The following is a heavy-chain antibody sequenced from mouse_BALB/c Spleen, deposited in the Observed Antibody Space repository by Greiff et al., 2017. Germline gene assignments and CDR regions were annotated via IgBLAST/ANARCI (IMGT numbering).Heavy chain of an antibody. CDR3: AREDYRYNAMDY. Sequence: QVQLQQSGPELVKPGASVRISCKASGYTFTSYYIHWVKQRPGQGLEWIGWIYPGNVNTKYNEKFKGKATLTADKSSSTAYMQLSSLTSEDSAVYFCAREDYRYNAMDYWGQGTSVTVSS. CDR2: IYPGNVNT. CDR1: GYTFTSYY. D-gene: IGHD2-14*01. J-gene: IGHJ4*01. V-gene: IGHV1S56*01.